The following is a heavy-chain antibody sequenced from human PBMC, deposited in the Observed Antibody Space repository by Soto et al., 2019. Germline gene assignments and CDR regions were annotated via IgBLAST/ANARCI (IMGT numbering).Heavy chain of an antibody. CDR3: AATSSGGSLAGDY. D-gene: IGHD6-19*01. Sequence: PSETLSLTCTGSGVSISGSVNYWGWIRQPPGKGLEWIGSVYHSGTTYCNPSLKGRVTVSADTSKNHFSLRLSSVTAADTAVYYCAATSSGGSLAGDYWGLGILVTVSS. V-gene: IGHV4-39*02. CDR1: GVSISGSVNY. J-gene: IGHJ4*02. CDR2: VYHSGTT.